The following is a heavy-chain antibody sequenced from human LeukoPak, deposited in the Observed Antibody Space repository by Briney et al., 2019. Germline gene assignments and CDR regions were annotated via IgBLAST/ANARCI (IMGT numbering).Heavy chain of an antibody. D-gene: IGHD2-21*02. CDR2: IDTNTGNP. J-gene: IGHJ2*01. V-gene: IGHV7-4-1*02. CDR3: ARQSEVTATPRYKIYWYFDL. Sequence: ASVKVSCKASGYTFTSYAMNWVRQAPGQGLEWMGWIDTNTGNPTYAQGFTGRFVFSLDTSVSTAYLQISSLKAEDTAVYYCARQSEVTATPRYKIYWYFDLWGRGTLVTVSS. CDR1: GYTFTSYA.